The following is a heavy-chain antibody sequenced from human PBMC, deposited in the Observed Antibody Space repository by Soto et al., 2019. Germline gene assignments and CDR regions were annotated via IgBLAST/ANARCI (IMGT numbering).Heavy chain of an antibody. J-gene: IGHJ1*01. D-gene: IGHD2-2*01. CDR3: ARGRDEYCSSTSCHEYFQH. Sequence: PGGSLRLSCAASGFTFSSYAMHWVRQAPGKGLEWVAVISYDGSNKYYADSVKGRFTISRDNSKNTLYLQMNSLRAEDTAVYYCARGRDEYCSSTSCHEYFQHWGQGTLVTVSS. V-gene: IGHV3-30-3*01. CDR2: ISYDGSNK. CDR1: GFTFSSYA.